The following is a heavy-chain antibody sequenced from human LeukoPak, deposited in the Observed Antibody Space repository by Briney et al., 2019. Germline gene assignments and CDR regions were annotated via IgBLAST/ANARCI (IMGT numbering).Heavy chain of an antibody. J-gene: IGHJ6*03. CDR3: ARVAGDPIYYYYYMDV. Sequence: PSETLSLTCAVYGGSFSGYYWSWIRQPPGKGLEWIGEIHHSGSTNYNPSLKSRVTISVDTSKSQISLKLTSVTAADTAVYYCARVAGDPIYYYYYMDVWGKGTTVTVSS. CDR1: GGSFSGYY. CDR2: IHHSGST. D-gene: IGHD7-27*01. V-gene: IGHV4-34*01.